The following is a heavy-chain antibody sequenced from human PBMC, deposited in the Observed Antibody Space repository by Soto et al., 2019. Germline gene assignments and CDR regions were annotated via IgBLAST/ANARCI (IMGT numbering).Heavy chain of an antibody. V-gene: IGHV1-69*02. J-gene: IGHJ6*02. CDR3: ARGGGIDPGRDLLYYYGMDV. CDR2: IIPILGIA. CDR1: GGTFSSYT. D-gene: IGHD1-26*01. Sequence: GASVKVSCKASGGTFSSYTISWVRQAPGQGLEWMGRIIPILGIANYAQKFQGRVTITADKSTSTAYMELSSLRSEDTAVYYCARGGGIDPGRDLLYYYGMDVWGQGTTVTVSS.